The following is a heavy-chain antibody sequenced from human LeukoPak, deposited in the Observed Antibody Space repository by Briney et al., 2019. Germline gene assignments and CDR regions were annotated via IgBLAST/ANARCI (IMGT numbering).Heavy chain of an antibody. CDR1: GFTFSSYS. J-gene: IGHJ4*02. CDR2: ISSSSSYI. CDR3: ARVGRRIFDY. Sequence: GGSLRLSCAASGFTFSSYSMNWVRQAPGKGLEWVSSISSSSSYIYYADSVNGRFTISRDNAKNSLYLQMNSLRAEDTAVYYCARVGRRIFDYWGQGTLVTVSS. V-gene: IGHV3-21*01.